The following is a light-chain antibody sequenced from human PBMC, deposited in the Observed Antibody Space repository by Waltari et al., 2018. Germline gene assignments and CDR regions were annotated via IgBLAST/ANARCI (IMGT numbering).Light chain of an antibody. CDR1: SSDVGGYNY. Sequence: QSALTQPPSASGSPGQSVTISCTGTSSDVGGYNYVPWYQQHPGNAPKLMIYEVSKRPSGVPDRFSGSKSGNTASLTVSGLQAEDEADYYCSSYAGSNNLVFGGGTKLTVL. CDR2: EVS. J-gene: IGLJ2*01. CDR3: SSYAGSNNLV. V-gene: IGLV2-8*01.